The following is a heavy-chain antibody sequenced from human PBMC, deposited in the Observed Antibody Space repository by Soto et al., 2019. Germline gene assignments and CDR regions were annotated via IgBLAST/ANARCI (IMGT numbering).Heavy chain of an antibody. CDR2: ISRSSRNI. V-gene: IGHV3-21*01. CDR3: ARDLKVAGTNSFYYYGMDV. D-gene: IGHD6-19*01. CDR1: GFTFSNYT. J-gene: IGHJ6*02. Sequence: EVQLVESGGGLVKPGGSLTLSCAASGFTFSNYTMNWVRQAPGKELEWVSSISRSSRNIYYADSVKGRFTISRDNAKNALYLHMNSLRAGDTAVYYCARDLKVAGTNSFYYYGMDVWGQGTTVTVSS.